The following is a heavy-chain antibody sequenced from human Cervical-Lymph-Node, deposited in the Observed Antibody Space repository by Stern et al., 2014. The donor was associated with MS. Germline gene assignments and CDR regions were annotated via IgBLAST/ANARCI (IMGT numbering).Heavy chain of an antibody. CDR1: GFTFSAHN. Sequence: VQLVESGGGVVQPGRSLRLSCTASGFTFSAHNMHWVRQAPGKGLEWVAVIPYDGGNIYYADSVQGRFTISRANFKDTLYLQMDSLRAEDTAVYYCAREYDFWSGYFDYWGQGTLVTVSS. CDR2: IPYDGGNI. D-gene: IGHD3-3*01. V-gene: IGHV3-30-3*01. J-gene: IGHJ4*02. CDR3: AREYDFWSGYFDY.